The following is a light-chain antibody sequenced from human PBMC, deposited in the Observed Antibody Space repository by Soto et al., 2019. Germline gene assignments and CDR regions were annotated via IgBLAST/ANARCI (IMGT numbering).Light chain of an antibody. Sequence: QSVLTQPASVSGSPGQSITISCTGTSSDVGGYNYVSWYQQHPGKAPKLMIYGVSNRPSGVSNRFSGSKSGTSASLAISGLQSEDEADYYCAAWDDSLNGYVFGTGTKLTVL. CDR1: SSDVGGYNY. CDR3: AAWDDSLNGYV. J-gene: IGLJ1*01. CDR2: GVS. V-gene: IGLV2-14*01.